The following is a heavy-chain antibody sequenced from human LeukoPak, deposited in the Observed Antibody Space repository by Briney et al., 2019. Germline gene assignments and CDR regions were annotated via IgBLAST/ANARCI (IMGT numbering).Heavy chain of an antibody. V-gene: IGHV4-34*01. CDR2: INHSGST. CDR3: ARSVGFLEWLPVSGEDYFDY. D-gene: IGHD3-3*01. CDR1: GGSFSGYY. J-gene: IGHJ4*02. Sequence: ASETLSLTCAVYGGSFSGYYWSWIRQPPGKGLEWIGEINHSGSTNYNPSLKSRVTISVDTSKNQFSLKLSSVTAADTAVYYCARSVGFLEWLPVSGEDYFDYWGQGTLVTVSS.